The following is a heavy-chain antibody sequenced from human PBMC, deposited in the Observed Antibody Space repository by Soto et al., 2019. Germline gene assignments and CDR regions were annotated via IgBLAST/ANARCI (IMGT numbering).Heavy chain of an antibody. CDR1: GFSFSSYW. D-gene: IGHD2-15*01. V-gene: IGHV3-74*01. CDR3: ASSPGRDYIA. Sequence: EVQLVESGGGLVQPGGSLRLSCADSGFSFSSYWMHWVRQGPGKGLVWVARINTDGSSTNYADSVKGRFTISRDNAKNTLYLHMNCLRGEDTAVYYCASSPGRDYIAWGQGAMVAVSS. CDR2: INTDGSST. J-gene: IGHJ3*01.